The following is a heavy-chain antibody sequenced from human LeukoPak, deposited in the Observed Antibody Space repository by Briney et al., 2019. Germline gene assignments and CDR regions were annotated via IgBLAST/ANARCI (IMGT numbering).Heavy chain of an antibody. J-gene: IGHJ6*03. CDR3: ARQKGVAGNYYYYMDV. CDR1: GGSISSYY. CDR2: IYYCGST. Sequence: SETLSLTCTVSGGSISSYYWNWIRQAPGKGLEWIGYIYYCGSTNYNPSLKSRVTISVDTSKNQFSLKLNSVTAADTAVYYCARQKGVAGNYYYYMDVWGKGTTVTVSS. D-gene: IGHD6-19*01. V-gene: IGHV4-59*08.